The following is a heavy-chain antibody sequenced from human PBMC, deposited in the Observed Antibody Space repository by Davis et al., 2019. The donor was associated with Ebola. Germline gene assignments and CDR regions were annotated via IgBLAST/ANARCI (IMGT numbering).Heavy chain of an antibody. J-gene: IGHJ4*02. V-gene: IGHV1-2*02. D-gene: IGHD1-1*01. Sequence: ASVKVSCKASGYSFTDYYIHWVRQAPGQGLEWIGWIHPNSGDTGYPQKFQGRVTMTRDTSINTAYMEVTRLTSDDTAIYYCAREGHQLESGSYGYWGQGTLVTVSS. CDR2: IHPNSGDT. CDR1: GYSFTDYY. CDR3: AREGHQLESGSYGY.